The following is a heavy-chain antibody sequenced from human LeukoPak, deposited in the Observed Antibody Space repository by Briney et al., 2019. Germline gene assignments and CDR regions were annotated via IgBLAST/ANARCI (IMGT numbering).Heavy chain of an antibody. CDR1: GGTFSSYA. V-gene: IGHV1-69*06. Sequence: GASVKVSCKASGGTFSSYAISWVRQAPGQGLEWMGGIIPIFGTANYAQKFQGRVTITADKSTSTAYMELSSLRSEDTAVYYCARPTMDDSSGYYPLDYWGQGTLVTVSS. CDR3: ARPTMDDSSGYYPLDY. D-gene: IGHD3-22*01. CDR2: IIPIFGTA. J-gene: IGHJ4*02.